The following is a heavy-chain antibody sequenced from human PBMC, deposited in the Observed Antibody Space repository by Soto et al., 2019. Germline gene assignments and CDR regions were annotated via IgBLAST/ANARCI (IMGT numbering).Heavy chain of an antibody. CDR1: GFTFSSYA. J-gene: IGHJ4*02. D-gene: IGHD1-26*01. CDR2: ISGSGGST. V-gene: IGHV3-23*01. Sequence: GGSLILSCAASGFTFSSYAMNWDRQAPGKGLEWVSAISGSGGSTHYADSVKGRFTISRDKSKNTLYLQMNSLRAEDTAVYYCAKGRYSGTYYPGYWGQGTLVTVSS. CDR3: AKGRYSGTYYPGY.